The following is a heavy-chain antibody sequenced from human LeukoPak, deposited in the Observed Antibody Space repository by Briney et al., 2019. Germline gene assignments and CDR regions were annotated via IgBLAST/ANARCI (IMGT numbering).Heavy chain of an antibody. CDR3: ARDRGELRYFDWLSY. Sequence: SVKVSCKASGGTFSSYAISWVRQAPGQGLEWMGRIIPILGIANYEQKFQGRVTITADKSTSTAYMELSSLRSEDTAVYYCARDRGELRYFDWLSYWGQGTLVTVSS. V-gene: IGHV1-69*04. D-gene: IGHD3-9*01. CDR2: IIPILGIA. J-gene: IGHJ4*02. CDR1: GGTFSSYA.